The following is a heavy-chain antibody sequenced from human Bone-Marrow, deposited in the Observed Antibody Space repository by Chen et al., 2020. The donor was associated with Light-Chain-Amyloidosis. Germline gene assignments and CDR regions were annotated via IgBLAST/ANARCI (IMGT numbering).Heavy chain of an antibody. D-gene: IGHD5-12*01. CDR2: IYPDDSDA. V-gene: IGHV5-51*01. CDR1: GHTFPNYW. Sequence: ELQLEQSGPEVKTPGESLKISCKGAGHTFPNYWIGWVRQMPGKGLEWMGVIYPDDSDARYSPSFEGQVTISADKSITTAYLQWRSLKASDTAMYYCARRRDGYNFDYWGQGTLVTVSS. CDR3: ARRRDGYNFDY. J-gene: IGHJ4*02.